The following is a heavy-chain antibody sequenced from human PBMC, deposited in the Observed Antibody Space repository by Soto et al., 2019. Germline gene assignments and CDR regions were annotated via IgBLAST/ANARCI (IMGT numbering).Heavy chain of an antibody. CDR2: INPKSGGT. CDR1: GYTFSGHY. V-gene: IGHV1-2*02. J-gene: IGHJ4*02. CDR3: ARGLYSSPAYVFDS. Sequence: QVQLVQSGAEVRKPGASVKVSCNVTGYTFSGHYLHWVRQAPGQGLEWMGWINPKSGGTNYAQKFQDRVTMTADTSVSAASMELTSLRHDDTAVFYCARGLYSSPAYVFDSWGQGTLVTVSS. D-gene: IGHD6-13*01.